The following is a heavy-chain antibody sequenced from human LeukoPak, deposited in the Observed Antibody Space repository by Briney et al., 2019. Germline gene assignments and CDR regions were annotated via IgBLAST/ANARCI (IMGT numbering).Heavy chain of an antibody. V-gene: IGHV4-59*08. D-gene: IGHD3-22*01. Sequence: SETLSLTCTVSGGSISSYYWSWIRQPPGKGLEWIGYIYYSGSTNYNPSLKSRLTISVDTSKNQFSLNLSSVTAADTAVYYCARPQTYYYDTSGYDWGNYFWSWGQRTLVTVSS. CDR3: ARPQTYYYDTSGYDWGNYFWS. CDR2: IYYSGST. CDR1: GGSISSYY. J-gene: IGHJ4*02.